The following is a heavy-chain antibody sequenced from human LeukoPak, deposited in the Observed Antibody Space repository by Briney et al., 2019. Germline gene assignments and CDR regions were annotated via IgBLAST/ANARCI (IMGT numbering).Heavy chain of an antibody. D-gene: IGHD1-26*01. CDR1: GFTFSYYS. CDR3: ALPFSGGMDV. CDR2: ISGDSSTI. V-gene: IGHV3-48*02. J-gene: IGHJ6*02. Sequence: GGSLRLSCATSGFTFSYYSMNWVRQAPEKGLEWVSYISGDSSTISYADSVKGRFTISRDNAKNSLYLQMNSLRDEDTAVYYCALPFSGGMDVWGQGTTVTVSS.